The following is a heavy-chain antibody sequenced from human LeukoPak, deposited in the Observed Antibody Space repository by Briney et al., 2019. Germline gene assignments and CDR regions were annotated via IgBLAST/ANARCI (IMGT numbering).Heavy chain of an antibody. V-gene: IGHV3-11*04. CDR1: GFTFSNFA. J-gene: IGHJ3*02. CDR3: ARGSGSYKDDAFDI. CDR2: ISSSGNTI. Sequence: PGGSLRLSCAASGFTFSNFAMSWIRQAPGKGLEWVSYISSSGNTIYYADSVKGRFTISRDNAKNSLYLQMNSLRAEDTAVYYCARGSGSYKDDAFDIWGQGTMVTVSS. D-gene: IGHD1-26*01.